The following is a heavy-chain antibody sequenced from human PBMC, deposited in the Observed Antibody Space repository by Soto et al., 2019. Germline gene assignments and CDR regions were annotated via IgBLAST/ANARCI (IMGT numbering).Heavy chain of an antibody. CDR1: GYTFTSYY. V-gene: IGHV1-46*01. J-gene: IGHJ3*02. CDR2: INPSGGST. D-gene: IGHD6-19*01. CDR3: ARDEVVAGRAFDI. Sequence: ASMKVSCKASGYTFTSYYMRWVRQAPGQGLEWMGIINPSGGSTSYAQKFQGRVTMTRDTSTSTVYMELSSLRSEDTAVYYCARDEVVAGRAFDIWGQGTMVTVSS.